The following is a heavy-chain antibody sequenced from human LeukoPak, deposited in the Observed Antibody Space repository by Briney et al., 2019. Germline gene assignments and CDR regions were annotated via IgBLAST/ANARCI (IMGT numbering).Heavy chain of an antibody. CDR1: GFTFSDYA. J-gene: IGHJ4*02. Sequence: GGSLRLSCEASGFTFSDYAMTWVRQAPGKGLEWVSEITGSGISTYYADSVKGRFTISRDNSKNTLYLQMNSLRAEDTAVYYCWREHFDFDYWGQGTLVPVSS. CDR2: ITGSGIST. V-gene: IGHV3-23*01. D-gene: IGHD2/OR15-2a*01. CDR3: WREHFDFDY.